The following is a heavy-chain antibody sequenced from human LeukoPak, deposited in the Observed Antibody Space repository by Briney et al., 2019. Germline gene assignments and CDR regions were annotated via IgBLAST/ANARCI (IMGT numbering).Heavy chain of an antibody. CDR2: ISRGGDT. J-gene: IGHJ4*02. CDR1: GFTFSNYG. D-gene: IGHD2-21*01. CDR3: AKSGIAANCPPDY. V-gene: IGHV3-23*01. Sequence: GWSVPLSCPASGFTFSNYGLSWVRQAPGKGLEWVAGISRGGDTYYAESVRGRFTISRDNSKRTLYLEMNSLRDKDTDIYYCAKSGIAANCPPDYWGQGVLVIVSS.